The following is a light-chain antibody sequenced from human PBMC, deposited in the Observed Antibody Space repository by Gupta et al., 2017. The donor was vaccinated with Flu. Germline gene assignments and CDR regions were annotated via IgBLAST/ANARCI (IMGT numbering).Light chain of an antibody. V-gene: IGLV2-11*01. CDR2: DGN. CDR1: SSAVGAYDY. J-gene: IGLJ3*02. Sequence: QSALTQPRSVSGSPGQSVAISCTGTSSAVGAYDYVSWYQQHPGQAPKLILYDGNKRPSGVPDRFTGSKSGNTASLTISGRQAEDEDDYHGNACGATIVFGGGTRLTVL. CDR3: NACGATIV.